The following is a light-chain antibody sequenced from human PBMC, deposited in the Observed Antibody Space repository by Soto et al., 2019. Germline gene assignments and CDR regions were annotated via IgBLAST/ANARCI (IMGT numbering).Light chain of an antibody. CDR3: QQYQNLWT. J-gene: IGKJ1*01. Sequence: EIVLTQSPAILSLSPGEKATLSCRASQSVSGSLGWYQQKPGQSPRLLIYGASTRATGIPARFSGSGSGTEFTLTISSLQSEDFAVYYCQQYQNLWTFGQGTKVDIK. CDR2: GAS. CDR1: QSVSGS. V-gene: IGKV3-15*01.